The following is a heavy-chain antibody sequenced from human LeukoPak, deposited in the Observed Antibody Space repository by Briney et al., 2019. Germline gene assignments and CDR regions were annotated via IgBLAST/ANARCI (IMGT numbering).Heavy chain of an antibody. D-gene: IGHD2-2*01. CDR1: GFSLTTSGVG. CDR2: IYWDDDK. V-gene: IGHV2-5*02. Sequence: SGPTLVKPTQTLTLTCSFSGFSLTTSGVGVGWIRQPPGKALQWLALIYWDDDKRYSPSLRSRLTITKDTSKNQVVLTMTNMDPVDTATYYCAHTPSPRVVLAPNWSDPWGQGTLVTVSS. J-gene: IGHJ5*02. CDR3: AHTPSPRVVLAPNWSDP.